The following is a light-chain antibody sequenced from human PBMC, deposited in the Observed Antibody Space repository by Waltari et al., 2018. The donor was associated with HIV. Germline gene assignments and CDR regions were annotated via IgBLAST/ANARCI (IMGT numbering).Light chain of an antibody. CDR3: QSADSSGTYVL. CDR2: KDS. V-gene: IGLV3-25*03. CDR1: ALPNQY. Sequence: SYELTQPPSVSVSPGQTARITCSGDALPNQYAYWYQRKPGQAPVLVRYKDSERPSGIPERCSGSSSGTTVTLTISGVQAEDEADYYCQSADSSGTYVLFGGGTKLTVL. J-gene: IGLJ2*01.